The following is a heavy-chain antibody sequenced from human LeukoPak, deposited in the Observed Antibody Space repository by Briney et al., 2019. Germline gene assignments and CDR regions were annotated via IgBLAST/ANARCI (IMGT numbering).Heavy chain of an antibody. D-gene: IGHD6-19*01. CDR3: ARAETVAVAGTIFAYYYMDV. J-gene: IGHJ6*03. Sequence: SVKVSCKTSEGIFSSYGISWVRQAPGQGLEWMGGIIPIFGTANYAQKFQGRVTITADESTSTAYMELSSLRSEDTAVYYCARAETVAVAGTIFAYYYMDVWGKGTTVTISS. CDR1: EGIFSSYG. CDR2: IIPIFGTA. V-gene: IGHV1-69*13.